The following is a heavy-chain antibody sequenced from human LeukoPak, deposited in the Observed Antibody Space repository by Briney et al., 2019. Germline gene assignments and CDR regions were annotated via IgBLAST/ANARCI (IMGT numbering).Heavy chain of an antibody. CDR3: ARAYYGDYVPY. V-gene: IGHV4-34*01. D-gene: IGHD4-17*01. J-gene: IGHJ4*02. CDR1: GGSFSGYY. CDR2: INHSGST. Sequence: PSETLSLTCAVYGGSFSGYYWSWIRQPPGKGLEWIGEINHSGSTNYNPSLKSRVTISVDTSKNQFSLKLSSVTAADTAVYYCARAYYGDYVPYWGQGTLVTVSS.